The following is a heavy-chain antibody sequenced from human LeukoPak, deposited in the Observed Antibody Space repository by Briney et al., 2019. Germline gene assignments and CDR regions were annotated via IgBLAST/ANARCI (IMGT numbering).Heavy chain of an antibody. CDR1: GGSISSSSYY. Sequence: MTSETLSLTCTVSGGSISSSSYYWGWIRQPPGKGLEWIGYIYYSGSTNYNPSLKSRVTISVDTSKNQFSLKLSSVTAADTAVYYCARVVRGVDDAFDIWGQGTMVTVSS. CDR3: ARVVRGVDDAFDI. CDR2: IYYSGST. J-gene: IGHJ3*02. V-gene: IGHV4-61*05. D-gene: IGHD3-10*01.